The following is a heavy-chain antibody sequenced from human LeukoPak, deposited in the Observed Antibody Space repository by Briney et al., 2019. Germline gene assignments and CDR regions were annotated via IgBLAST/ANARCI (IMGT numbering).Heavy chain of an antibody. V-gene: IGHV3-33*06. D-gene: IGHD3-3*01. Sequence: GGSLRLSCAASGFTFSSYGMHWVRQAPGKGLEWVAVIWYDGSNKYYADSVKGRFTISRDNSKNTLYLQMNSLRAEDTAVYYCAKDLLYNFGEVSTAWDYWGQGTLVTVSS. J-gene: IGHJ4*02. CDR3: AKDLLYNFGEVSTAWDY. CDR1: GFTFSSYG. CDR2: IWYDGSNK.